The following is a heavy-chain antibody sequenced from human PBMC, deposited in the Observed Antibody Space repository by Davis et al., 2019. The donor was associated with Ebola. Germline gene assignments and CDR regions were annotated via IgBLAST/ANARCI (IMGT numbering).Heavy chain of an antibody. CDR3: ARVSAKITWMFDS. Sequence: SETLSLTCSVSGGSVGSGSYFWAWIRQSPGKGLEWIGYVHDNGNTKSNPSLKSRVTISEDTSKNQFSLKLTSVTPADTAVYFCARVSAKITWMFDSWGRGTLVTVSS. D-gene: IGHD3-16*01. J-gene: IGHJ4*02. CDR2: VHDNGNT. V-gene: IGHV4-61*01. CDR1: GGSVGSGSYF.